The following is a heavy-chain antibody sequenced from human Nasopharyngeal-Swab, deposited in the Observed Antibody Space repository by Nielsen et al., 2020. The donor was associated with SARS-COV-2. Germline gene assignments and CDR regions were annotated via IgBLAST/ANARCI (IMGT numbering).Heavy chain of an antibody. Sequence: GSLRLSCTVSGGSISNYYWSWIRQSPGKGLEWIGYIYHSGGTYYNPSLKSRVTISVDTSKNQFSLKLSSVTAADTAVYYCARHGYCSGGTCYSYYYSMDVWGKGTTVTVSS. J-gene: IGHJ6*03. CDR1: GGSISNYY. D-gene: IGHD2-15*01. CDR2: IYHSGGT. CDR3: ARHGYCSGGTCYSYYYSMDV. V-gene: IGHV4-59*08.